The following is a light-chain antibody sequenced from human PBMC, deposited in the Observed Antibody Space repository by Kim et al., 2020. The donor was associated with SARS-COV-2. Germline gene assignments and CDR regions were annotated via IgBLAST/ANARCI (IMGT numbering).Light chain of an antibody. CDR3: CSYAGSWV. V-gene: IGLV2-11*01. CDR1: SSDVGGYNY. J-gene: IGLJ3*02. Sequence: PGQSVTLSCTGTSSDVGGYNYVSWYQQHPGKAPKLMIYDVSKRPSGVPVRFSGSKSGNTASLTISGLQAEDEADYYCCSYAGSWVFGGGTQLTVL. CDR2: DVS.